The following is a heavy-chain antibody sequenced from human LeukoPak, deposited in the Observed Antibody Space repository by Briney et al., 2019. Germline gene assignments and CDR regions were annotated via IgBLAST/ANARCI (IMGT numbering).Heavy chain of an antibody. Sequence: SETLSLACTVSGGSISSSSYYWGWIRQPPGKGLEWTGSIYYSGSTNYNPSLKSRVTISVDTSKNQFSLKLSSVTAADTAVYYCARDLGGATRAPFDYWGQGTLVTVSS. V-gene: IGHV4-39*07. CDR3: ARDLGGATRAPFDY. CDR2: IYYSGST. CDR1: GGSISSSSYY. J-gene: IGHJ4*02. D-gene: IGHD1-26*01.